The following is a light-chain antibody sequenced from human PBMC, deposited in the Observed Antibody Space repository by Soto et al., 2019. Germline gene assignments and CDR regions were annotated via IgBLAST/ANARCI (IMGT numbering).Light chain of an antibody. CDR1: QSVSSN. Sequence: EIVLTQSPATLSLSPGERATLSCRASQSVSSNLAWYQQKCGQAPRLLVFDASNRATGIPARFSGSGYGTDFTLTISSLEPEDFAVYYCQQRSNRPPLTFGGGTKLEIK. CDR2: DAS. V-gene: IGKV3-11*01. CDR3: QQRSNRPPLT. J-gene: IGKJ4*01.